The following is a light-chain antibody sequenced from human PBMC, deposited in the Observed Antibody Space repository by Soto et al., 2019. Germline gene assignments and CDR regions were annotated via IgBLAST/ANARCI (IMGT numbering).Light chain of an antibody. J-gene: IGLJ3*02. CDR2: SDN. CDR1: NIGKKS. CDR3: QVWDGSADPWV. Sequence: YELTQPPSVSVAPGQTARITCGGSNIGKKSVYWHQQRPGQAPVVVIYSDNDRPSGIPERFSGSNSGNTATLTISRVEAGDEADYYCQVWDGSADPWVFGGGTKLTVL. V-gene: IGLV3-21*02.